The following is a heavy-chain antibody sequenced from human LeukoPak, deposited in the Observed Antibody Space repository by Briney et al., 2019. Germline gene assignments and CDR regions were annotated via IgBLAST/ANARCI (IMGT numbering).Heavy chain of an antibody. J-gene: IGHJ5*02. CDR2: IYHSGSP. V-gene: IGHV4-4*02. CDR3: ARFNIAAAANWFDP. D-gene: IGHD6-13*01. CDR1: GGSISSNNL. Sequence: SETLSLTCAVSGGSISSNNLRGWVRQPPGKGLEWIGEIYHSGSPNYNPSLKSRVTISVDKSRNHFSLKLSSVTAADTAVYYCARFNIAAAANWFDPWGQGTLVTVSS.